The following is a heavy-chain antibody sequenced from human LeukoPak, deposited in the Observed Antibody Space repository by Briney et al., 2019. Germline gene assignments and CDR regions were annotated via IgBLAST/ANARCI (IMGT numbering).Heavy chain of an antibody. CDR1: GVSANTYY. CDR2: VYYSVNP. CDR3: ARARGRIAVAGQLDY. J-gene: IGHJ4*02. D-gene: IGHD6-19*01. V-gene: IGHV4-59*08. Sequence: SETLSLTCSVSGVSANTYYWSWIRQSPGKGLEWIGYVYYSVNPNYNPSLKSRVTISVDTSKNQFSLKLSSVTAADTAVYYCARARGRIAVAGQLDYWGQGTLVTVSS.